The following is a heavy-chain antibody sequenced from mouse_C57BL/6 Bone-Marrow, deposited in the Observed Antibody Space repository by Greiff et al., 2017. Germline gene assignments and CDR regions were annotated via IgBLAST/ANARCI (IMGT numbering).Heavy chain of an antibody. V-gene: IGHV1-64*01. D-gene: IGHD2-12*01. Sequence: QVQLQQSGAELVKPGASVKLSCKASGYTFTSYWMHWVKQRPGQGLEWIGMVHPNSGSTNYNEKFKSKATLTVDKSSSTANMQLSSLTSENSAVYYGARWRSYGPSSYSFDYGGQGTTLTVSS. CDR2: VHPNSGST. J-gene: IGHJ2*01. CDR1: GYTFTSYW. CDR3: ARWRSYGPSSYSFDY.